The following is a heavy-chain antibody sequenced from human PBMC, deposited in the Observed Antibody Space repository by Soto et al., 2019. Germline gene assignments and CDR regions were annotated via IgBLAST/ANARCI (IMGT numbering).Heavy chain of an antibody. V-gene: IGHV3-11*06. CDR3: ARDAGDLTEKTPVR. CDR1: GFTFSDYY. J-gene: IGHJ4*01. D-gene: IGHD1-20*01. Sequence: PGGSLRLSCAASGFTFSDYYMSWIRQAPGKGLEWVSYISSSSSYTNYADSVKGRFTISRDNAKNSLYLQMNSLRAEDTAVYYCARDAGDLTEKTPVRWGQGPLVVVSS. CDR2: ISSSSSYT.